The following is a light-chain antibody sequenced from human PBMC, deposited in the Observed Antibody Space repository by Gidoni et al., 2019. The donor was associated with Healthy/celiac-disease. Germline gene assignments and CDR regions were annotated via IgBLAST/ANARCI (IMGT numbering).Light chain of an antibody. CDR1: QSISSW. CDR2: KAS. Sequence: DIQMTQSPSTLSAPVGDRVTITCRASQSISSWLAWYQQKPGKAPKLLIYKASSLESGVPSRFSGSGSGTEFTLTISSLQPDDFATYYCQQYNSYSTWTFGQXTKVEIK. CDR3: QQYNSYSTWT. J-gene: IGKJ1*01. V-gene: IGKV1-5*03.